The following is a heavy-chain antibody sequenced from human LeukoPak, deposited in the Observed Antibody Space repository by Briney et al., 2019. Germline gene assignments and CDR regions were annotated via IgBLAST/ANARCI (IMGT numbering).Heavy chain of an antibody. CDR1: GFTFSSYG. D-gene: IGHD1-1*01. J-gene: IGHJ6*03. Sequence: GGSLRLSCAASGFTFSSYGMHWVRQAPGKGLEWVAFIRYDGSNKYYADSVKGRFTISRDNSKNTLYLQMNSLRAEDTAVYYCAKNGRGSYYYYYYYMDVWGKGTTVTVSS. CDR2: IRYDGSNK. CDR3: AKNGRGSYYYYYYYMDV. V-gene: IGHV3-30*02.